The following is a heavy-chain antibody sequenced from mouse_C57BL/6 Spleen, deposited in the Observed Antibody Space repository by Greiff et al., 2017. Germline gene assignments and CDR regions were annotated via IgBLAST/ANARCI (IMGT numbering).Heavy chain of an antibody. J-gene: IGHJ4*01. CDR3: AYGSSPYYAMDY. CDR1: GYSFTDYN. CDR2: INPNYGTT. D-gene: IGHD1-1*01. V-gene: IGHV1-39*01. Sequence: EVKLQESGPELVKPGASVKISCKASGYSFTDYNMNWVKQSNGKSLEWIGVINPNYGTTSSNQKFKGKATLTVDQSSSTAYMQLNSLTSEDSAVYYCAYGSSPYYAMDYWGQGTSVTVSS.